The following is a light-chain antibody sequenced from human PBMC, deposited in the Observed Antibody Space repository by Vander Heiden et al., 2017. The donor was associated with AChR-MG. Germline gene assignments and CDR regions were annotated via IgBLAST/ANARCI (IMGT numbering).Light chain of an antibody. CDR1: QGISYY. CDR3: QQLSTYPLT. Sequence: IQLTQSPSSLSASVGDRVTITCRASQGISYYLAWYLQEPGKAPKLLIYGTSTLQTGVPSRFSGNGSGTDFTLTISSLQPEDFATYYCQQLSTYPLTFGGGTKVEIK. J-gene: IGKJ4*01. V-gene: IGKV1-9*01. CDR2: GTS.